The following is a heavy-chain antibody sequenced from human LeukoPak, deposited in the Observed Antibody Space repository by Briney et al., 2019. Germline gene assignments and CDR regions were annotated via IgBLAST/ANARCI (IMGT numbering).Heavy chain of an antibody. J-gene: IGHJ6*02. CDR1: GFTFDDYA. Sequence: GGSLRLSCAASGFTFDDYAMHWVRQAPGKGLEWVSGISWNSGSIGYADSVKGRFTISRDNAKNSLYLQMNSLRAEDTALYYCAKEDTSDGDYTYYYGMDVWGQGTTVTVSS. V-gene: IGHV3-9*01. CDR2: ISWNSGSI. D-gene: IGHD4-17*01. CDR3: AKEDTSDGDYTYYYGMDV.